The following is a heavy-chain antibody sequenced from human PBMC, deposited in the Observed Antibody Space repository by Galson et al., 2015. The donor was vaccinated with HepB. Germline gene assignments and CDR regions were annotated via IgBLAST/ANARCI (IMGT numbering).Heavy chain of an antibody. CDR2: IIPILGIA. J-gene: IGHJ6*02. CDR3: ARLTYGMDV. V-gene: IGHV1-69*04. Sequence: SVKVSCKASGGTFSSYAISWVRQAPGQGLEWMGRIIPILGIANYAQKFQGRVTMTRNTSISTAYMELSSLRSEDTAVYYCARLTYGMDVWGQGTTVTVSS. CDR1: GGTFSSYA.